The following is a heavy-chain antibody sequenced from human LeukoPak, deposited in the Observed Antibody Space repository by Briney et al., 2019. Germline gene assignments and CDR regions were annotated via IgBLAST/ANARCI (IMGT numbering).Heavy chain of an antibody. Sequence: SETLSLTCTVSGGSISNFYWSWIRHPPAKGLEWIGYIYYSGSTNYNPSLTSRVTISVDTSKNQFSLKLSSVTAADTAVYYCAQNDFWSGYSARWGQGTLVTVSS. J-gene: IGHJ4*02. D-gene: IGHD3-3*01. CDR2: IYYSGST. CDR1: GGSISNFY. CDR3: AQNDFWSGYSAR. V-gene: IGHV4-59*01.